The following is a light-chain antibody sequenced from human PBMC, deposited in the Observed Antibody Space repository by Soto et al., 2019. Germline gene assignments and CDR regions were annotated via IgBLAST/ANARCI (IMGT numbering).Light chain of an antibody. CDR2: AAS. CDR1: QTISTY. CDR3: QQGYTTPLT. Sequence: DIQMTQSPSSLCASVGDRVTITCRTIQTISTYLNWYQQKPGKAPKLLIYAASSLQSGVPSRFSGSGSGTDFTLTVSSLQPEDFATYFCQQGYTTPLTFGGGTKVEIK. V-gene: IGKV1-39*01. J-gene: IGKJ4*01.